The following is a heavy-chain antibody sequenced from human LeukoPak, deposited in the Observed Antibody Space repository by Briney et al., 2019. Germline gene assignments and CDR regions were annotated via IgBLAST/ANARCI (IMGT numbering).Heavy chain of an antibody. V-gene: IGHV4-39*01. J-gene: IGHJ4*02. D-gene: IGHD3-10*01. CDR3: ARAHLSYGSGGDFDF. Sequence: PSETLSLTCTVSGGSISSSSYYWGWIRQPPGKGLGWIGSIYYSGSTYYHTSLKSRVPISVDTSKNQFSLKLSSVTAADTAVYYCARAHLSYGSGGDFDFWGQGTLVTVSS. CDR2: IYYSGST. CDR1: GGSISSSSYY.